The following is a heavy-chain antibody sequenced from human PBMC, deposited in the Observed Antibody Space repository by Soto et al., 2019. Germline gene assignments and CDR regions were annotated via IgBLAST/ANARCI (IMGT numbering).Heavy chain of an antibody. CDR3: TSGPPMYCSSSSCYASPFDY. J-gene: IGHJ4*02. V-gene: IGHV3-74*01. Sequence: GGSLRLSCAASGFTLSSYWMHWVRQAPGKGLVWVSRINSDGSSTSYADSVKGRFTISRDNAKNTLYLQMNSLRAEDTAVYYCTSGPPMYCSSSSCYASPFDYWGRGILVTVSS. D-gene: IGHD2-2*01. CDR1: GFTLSSYW. CDR2: INSDGSST.